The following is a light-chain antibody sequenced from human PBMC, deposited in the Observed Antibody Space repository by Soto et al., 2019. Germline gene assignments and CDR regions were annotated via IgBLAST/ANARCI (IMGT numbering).Light chain of an antibody. CDR2: VVS. CDR3: QQDDSSWT. Sequence: EIVLPQSPGTLSLSPGERATLSCRASQSVTSNFFAWYKQKPGQAHILVIYVVSRRATGIPDSFSGSGSGTDFTLTISRLEPEDFAVYYCQQDDSSWTFGRRTKVEIK. J-gene: IGKJ1*01. CDR1: QSVTSNF. V-gene: IGKV3-20*01.